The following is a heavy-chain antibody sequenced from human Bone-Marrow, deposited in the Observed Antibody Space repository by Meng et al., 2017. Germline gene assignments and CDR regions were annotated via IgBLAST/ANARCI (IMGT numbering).Heavy chain of an antibody. Sequence: GESLKISCAASGFTLSDYYMDWVRQAPGQGLEWVGRSRVKVKSYSTEYHASVKGRFIISRDDSRNSLYLQMNSLRTEDTAVYFWARSADSGNYHYVMDVWGQGTTVTVSS. CDR3: ARSADSGNYHYVMDV. CDR1: GFTLSDYY. CDR2: SRVKVKSYST. V-gene: IGHV3-72*01. D-gene: IGHD2-21*02. J-gene: IGHJ6*02.